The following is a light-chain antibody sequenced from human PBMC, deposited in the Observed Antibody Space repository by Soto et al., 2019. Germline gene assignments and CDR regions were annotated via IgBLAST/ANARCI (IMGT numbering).Light chain of an antibody. V-gene: IGKV1-39*01. J-gene: IGKJ1*01. CDR1: QTISGY. Sequence: DIQMTQSPSSLSASVGDRVTITCRASQTISGYINWYQQRPGKAPNLLIYDASSLQTGVPSRFSGSGSGTDFTLTISNLQPEDLATYYCQQSYNTPRTFGQGTKVEI. CDR2: DAS. CDR3: QQSYNTPRT.